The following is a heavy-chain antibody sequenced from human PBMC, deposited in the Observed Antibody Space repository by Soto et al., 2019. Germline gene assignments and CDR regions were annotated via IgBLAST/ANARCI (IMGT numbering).Heavy chain of an antibody. CDR1: GYTFTSYY. CDR3: ARDMLYPSSSNGMDV. Sequence: ASVKVSCKASGYTFTSYYMHWVRQAPGQGLERMGIINPSGGSTSYAQKFQGRVTMTRDTSTSTVYMELSSLRSEDTAVYYCARDMLYPSSSNGMDVWGQGTTVTVSS. D-gene: IGHD6-6*01. V-gene: IGHV1-46*01. CDR2: INPSGGST. J-gene: IGHJ6*02.